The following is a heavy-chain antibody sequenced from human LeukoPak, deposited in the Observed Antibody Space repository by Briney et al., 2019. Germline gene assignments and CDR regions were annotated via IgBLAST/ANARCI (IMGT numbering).Heavy chain of an antibody. CDR2: IYYSGST. J-gene: IGHJ4*02. Sequence: SETLSLICTVSGGSISSYYWSWIRQPPGKGLEWIGYIYYSGSTNYNPSLKSRVTISVDTSKNQFSLKLSSVTAADTAVYYCARGGIAAAGTVFDYWGQGTLVTVSS. V-gene: IGHV4-59*01. CDR3: ARGGIAAAGTVFDY. D-gene: IGHD6-13*01. CDR1: GGSISSYY.